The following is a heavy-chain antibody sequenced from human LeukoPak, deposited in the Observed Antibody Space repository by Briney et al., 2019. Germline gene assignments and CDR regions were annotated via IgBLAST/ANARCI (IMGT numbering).Heavy chain of an antibody. CDR1: GYTFTAYA. CDR3: ARDRYGDGFAHFDY. J-gene: IGHJ4*02. CDR2: ITPSGGA. Sequence: GASVKVSCTSSGYTFTAYAMHWVRQAPGQGLERMGWITPSGGANYAQKFQGRVTMTRDTSISTAYMDLSRLTSDDTAVYYCARDRYGDGFAHFDYWGQGTLVTVSS. D-gene: IGHD5-24*01. V-gene: IGHV1-2*02.